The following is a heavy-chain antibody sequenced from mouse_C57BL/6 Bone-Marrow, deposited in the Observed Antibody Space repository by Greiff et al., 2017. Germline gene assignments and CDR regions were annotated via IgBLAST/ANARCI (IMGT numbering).Heavy chain of an antibody. V-gene: IGHV1-69*01. Sequence: QVQLQQPGAELVMPGASVKLSCKASGYTFTSYWMPWVKQRPGQGLEWIGEIDPSDSYTNYNQKFKGKSTLTVDKSSSTAYMQLSSLTSEDSSVYDCAREGLRRCSDYCGQGTTLTVSS. CDR2: IDPSDSYT. J-gene: IGHJ2*01. CDR3: AREGLRRCSDY. D-gene: IGHD2-4*01. CDR1: GYTFTSYW.